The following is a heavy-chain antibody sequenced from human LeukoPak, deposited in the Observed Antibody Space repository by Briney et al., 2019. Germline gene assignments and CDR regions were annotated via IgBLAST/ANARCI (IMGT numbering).Heavy chain of an antibody. Sequence: GSLRLSCAASGFTFSSYSMNWVRQAPGKGLEWVSSISSSSSYIYYADSVKGRFTISRDNAKNSLYLQMNSLRAEDTAVYYCARDWAGSPPHFDYWGQGTLVTVSS. CDR2: ISSSSSYI. D-gene: IGHD3-10*01. CDR1: GFTFSSYS. V-gene: IGHV3-21*01. J-gene: IGHJ4*02. CDR3: ARDWAGSPPHFDY.